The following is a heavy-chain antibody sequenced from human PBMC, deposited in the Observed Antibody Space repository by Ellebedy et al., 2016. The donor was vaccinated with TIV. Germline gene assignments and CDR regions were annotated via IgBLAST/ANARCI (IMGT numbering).Heavy chain of an antibody. CDR2: IYPDDGEI. V-gene: IGHV5-51*01. Sequence: GGSLRLSCKASGYSFTNYWIGWVRQMPGKGLECVGIIYPDDGEIRYSPSFQGQVTISADKSISTAYLQWSSLKASDTAMYYCARGDSSGWPSTWGQGTLVTVSS. CDR1: GYSFTNYW. CDR3: ARGDSSGWPST. J-gene: IGHJ5*02. D-gene: IGHD6-19*01.